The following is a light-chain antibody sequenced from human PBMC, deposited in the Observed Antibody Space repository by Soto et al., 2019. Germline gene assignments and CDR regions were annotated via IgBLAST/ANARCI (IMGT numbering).Light chain of an antibody. Sequence: DIQMTQSPSSLSASVGGRVTTTCRASQSISSYLNWYQQKPGKAPKLLIYAASSLQSGVPSRFSGSGSGTDFTLTISSLQPEDFATYYCQQSYSTPYTFGQGTKVDIK. CDR3: QQSYSTPYT. CDR2: AAS. J-gene: IGKJ2*01. CDR1: QSISSY. V-gene: IGKV1-39*01.